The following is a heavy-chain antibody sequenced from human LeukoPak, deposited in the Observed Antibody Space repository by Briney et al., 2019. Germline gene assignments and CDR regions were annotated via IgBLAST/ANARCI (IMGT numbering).Heavy chain of an antibody. V-gene: IGHV4-39*01. CDR3: AAENGNFWIGYHYFED. Sequence: SETLSLTCAVSGGSIGSSSYYCGWIRQPPGRDLEWIGTIYYDGNTFYNPSLKSRVTISVDMSKNQFSLKLSSVTAADTAIYYCAAENGNFWIGYHYFEDWGQGTLVSVSS. D-gene: IGHD3-3*01. CDR2: IYYDGNT. J-gene: IGHJ4*02. CDR1: GGSIGSSSYY.